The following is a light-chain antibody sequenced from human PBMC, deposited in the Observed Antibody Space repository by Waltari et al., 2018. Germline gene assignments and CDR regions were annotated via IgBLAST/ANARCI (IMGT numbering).Light chain of an antibody. Sequence: QSVLTQPPSASGTPGQRVTISCSGRSSDIGSNTVNWYQHLPGTAPGLHIYYNYYRPPGGPDRFSGSKSGPSASLAISGLQYEDEAVFYCATWDDSLKGFVFGSGTKVTVL. CDR3: ATWDDSLKGFV. V-gene: IGLV1-44*01. CDR1: SSDIGSNT. J-gene: IGLJ1*01. CDR2: YNY.